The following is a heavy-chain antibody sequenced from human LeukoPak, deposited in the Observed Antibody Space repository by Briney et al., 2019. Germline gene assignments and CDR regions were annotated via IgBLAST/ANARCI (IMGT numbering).Heavy chain of an antibody. J-gene: IGHJ4*02. Sequence: SETLSLTCTVSGGSISSYFWSWIRQPPGKGLEWIGYIYSSGSTNCNPSLKSRVTMSVDTSKNQFSLKLSSVTAADTAVYYCARNLGSGWYYDYWGQGILVTVSS. CDR2: IYSSGST. V-gene: IGHV4-59*08. CDR1: GGSISSYF. D-gene: IGHD6-19*01. CDR3: ARNLGSGWYYDY.